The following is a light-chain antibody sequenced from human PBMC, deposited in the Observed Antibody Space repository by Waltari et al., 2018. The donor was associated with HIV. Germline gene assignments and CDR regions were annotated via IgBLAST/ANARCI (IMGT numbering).Light chain of an antibody. CDR2: DVS. V-gene: IGLV2-11*01. J-gene: IGLJ3*02. CDR1: SRDVGGYNY. CDR3: CSYAGSYNWV. Sequence: QSALTQPRSVSGSPGQSVTLPCPGTSRDVGGYNYVPWYQQHPGKAPKLMIYDVSKRPSGVPDRFSGSKSGNTASLTISGLQAEDEADYYCCSYAGSYNWVFGGGTKLTVL.